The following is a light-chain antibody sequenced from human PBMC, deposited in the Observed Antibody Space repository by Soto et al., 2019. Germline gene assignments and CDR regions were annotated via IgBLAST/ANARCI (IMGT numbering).Light chain of an antibody. J-gene: IGKJ1*01. CDR1: QSVSSY. Sequence: DIVLTQSPATLSLSPGERATLSCRASQSVSSYLAWYQQKPGQAPRLLIYDASNRATGIPARFSGSGSGTDFTLTISSLEPEDFAVYYCHQRSNWPRWTFGQGTKGDIK. CDR2: DAS. V-gene: IGKV3-11*01. CDR3: HQRSNWPRWT.